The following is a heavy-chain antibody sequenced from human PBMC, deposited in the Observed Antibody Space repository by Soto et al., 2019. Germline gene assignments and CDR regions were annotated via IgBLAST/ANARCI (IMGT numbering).Heavy chain of an antibody. V-gene: IGHV3-30-3*01. D-gene: IGHD1-7*01. CDR3: ARGNLDV. Sequence: QVQVVESGGGVVQPGKCLRLSCAASAFTLSKFVMHWVRQAPGRGLGWVAVTSNDGSNTFYADSVKGRFTISRDNSKNTVYLQMNSLRTEDAAVYYCARGNLDVWGQGTTVTVSS. CDR1: AFTLSKFV. J-gene: IGHJ6*02. CDR2: TSNDGSNT.